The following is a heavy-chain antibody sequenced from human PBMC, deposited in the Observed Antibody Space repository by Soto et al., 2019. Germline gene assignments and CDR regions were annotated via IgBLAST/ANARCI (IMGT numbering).Heavy chain of an antibody. Sequence: LQSGGGVVQPGESLRLSCAASGFSLRDHALSWVRQAAGGGLEWVSGISGSEDRTNYAYFVRGRFIISKDRAKNSLYLDMSGLRVDDTAVYFCGRTYTGGWGQGTLVTVSS. CDR1: GFSLRDHA. V-gene: IGHV3-23*01. D-gene: IGHD3-10*01. CDR3: GRTYTGG. CDR2: ISGSEDRT. J-gene: IGHJ4*02.